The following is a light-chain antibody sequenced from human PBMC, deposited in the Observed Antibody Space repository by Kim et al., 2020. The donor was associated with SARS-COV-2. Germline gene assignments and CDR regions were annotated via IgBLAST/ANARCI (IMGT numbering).Light chain of an antibody. J-gene: IGLJ2*01. CDR1: RGHSHYA. CDR3: QTWDTGIRM. Sequence: ASVKRTCTQTRGHSHYANAWQQHQPEKGPRFLMKLNSDDSHIKGDGIPDRFSGSISGAERYLTISSLQSEDEADYYCQTWDTGIRMVGGGTKLTVL. V-gene: IGLV4-69*01. CDR2: LNSDDSH.